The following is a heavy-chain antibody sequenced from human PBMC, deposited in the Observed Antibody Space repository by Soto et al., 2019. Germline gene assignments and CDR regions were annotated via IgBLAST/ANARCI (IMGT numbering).Heavy chain of an antibody. CDR1: GGTFSSYA. D-gene: IGHD3-10*01. Sequence: ASVKVSCKASGGTFSSYAISWVRQALGQGLEWMGGIIPIFGTANYAQKFQGRVTITADESTSTAYMELSSLRSEDTAVYYCARTNYGSGSYYSWIRSYYFDYWGQGTLVTVSS. J-gene: IGHJ4*02. V-gene: IGHV1-69*13. CDR3: ARTNYGSGSYYSWIRSYYFDY. CDR2: IIPIFGTA.